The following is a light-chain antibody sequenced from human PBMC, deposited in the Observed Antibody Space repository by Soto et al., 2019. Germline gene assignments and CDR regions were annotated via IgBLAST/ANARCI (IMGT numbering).Light chain of an antibody. CDR1: NIGSKD. CDR3: QVWDSSNWV. CDR2: RDS. V-gene: IGLV3-9*01. J-gene: IGLJ3*02. Sequence: SYELTQPLSVSVALGQTASISCGRNNIGSKDVHWYQQKPGQAPALVIYRDSNRPSGIPERFSGSNSGNTATLTISRAQAGDEADYYCQVWDSSNWVFGGGTKLTVL.